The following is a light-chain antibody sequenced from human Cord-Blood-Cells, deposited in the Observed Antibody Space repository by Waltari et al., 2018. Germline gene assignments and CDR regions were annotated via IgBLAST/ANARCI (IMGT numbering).Light chain of an antibody. CDR1: AFAKKY. V-gene: IGLV3-25*03. CDR2: KDS. CDR3: QSADSSGTYWV. Sequence: SYHLTQPPSVSVSPGQTARITCSGDAFAKKYAYWYQQKPGQAPVLVIYKDSERPSGLPERFSGSSSGTTVTLTISGVQAEDEADYYCQSADSSGTYWVFGGGTKLTVL. J-gene: IGLJ3*02.